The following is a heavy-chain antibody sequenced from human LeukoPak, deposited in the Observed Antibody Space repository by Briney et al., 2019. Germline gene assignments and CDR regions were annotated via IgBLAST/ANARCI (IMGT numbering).Heavy chain of an antibody. CDR2: IYPGDSDT. CDR1: GYSFTNYW. CDR3: ARHGPYDYVWGSYRRGFDY. V-gene: IGHV5-51*01. J-gene: IGHJ4*02. D-gene: IGHD3-16*02. Sequence: GESLKISCKGSGYSFTNYWIGWVRQMPGKGLEWMGIIYPGDSDTRYSPSFQGQVTISADKSISTAYLQWSSLKASDTAMYYCARHGPYDYVWGSYRRGFDYWGQGTLVTVSS.